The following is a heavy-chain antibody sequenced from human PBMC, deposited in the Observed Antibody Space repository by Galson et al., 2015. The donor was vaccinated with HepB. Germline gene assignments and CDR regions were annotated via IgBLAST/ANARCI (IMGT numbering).Heavy chain of an antibody. CDR1: GFTLSHYS. CDR3: ARGPERKQWLVRTIEY. CDR2: ISSSSSYI. Sequence: SLRLSCAASGFTLSHYSMHWVRQAPGKGLEWVASISSSSSYISYADSVRGRFTISRDNAKNSLYLQMNSLRAEDTAVYYCARGPERKQWLVRTIEYWGQGTLVTVSS. V-gene: IGHV3-21*01. D-gene: IGHD6-19*01. J-gene: IGHJ4*02.